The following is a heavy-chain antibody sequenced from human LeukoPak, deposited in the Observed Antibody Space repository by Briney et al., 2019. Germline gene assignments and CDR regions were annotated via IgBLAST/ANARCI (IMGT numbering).Heavy chain of an antibody. V-gene: IGHV1-18*01. CDR2: ISAYNGNT. Sequence: GASVKVSCKASGYTFTSYGISWVRQAPGQGLEWMGWISAYNGNTNYAQKFQGRVTITADKSTSTAYMELSSLRSEDTAVYYCAREGGNYYDSSGSFDYWGQGTLVTVSS. D-gene: IGHD3-22*01. CDR1: GYTFTSYG. J-gene: IGHJ4*02. CDR3: AREGGNYYDSSGSFDY.